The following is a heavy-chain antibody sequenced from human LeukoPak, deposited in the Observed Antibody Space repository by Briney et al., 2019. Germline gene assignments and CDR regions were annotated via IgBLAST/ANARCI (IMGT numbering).Heavy chain of an antibody. CDR3: ATDYGDYEPIDY. CDR1: GVTLSNYA. Sequence: GGSLRLSCTASGVTLSNYAMHWVRRPPGRGLEWVAVISFDGTNKYYGDSAEGRFSVSRDNSKNILYLQMNSLRPDDTAIYYCATDYGDYEPIDYWGQGTLVTVSS. J-gene: IGHJ4*02. V-gene: IGHV3-30*04. CDR2: ISFDGTNK. D-gene: IGHD4-17*01.